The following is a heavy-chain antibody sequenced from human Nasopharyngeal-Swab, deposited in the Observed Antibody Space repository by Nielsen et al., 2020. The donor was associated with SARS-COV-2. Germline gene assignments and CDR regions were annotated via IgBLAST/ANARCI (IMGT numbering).Heavy chain of an antibody. Sequence: GESLKISCAASGFTFSSYGMHWVRQAPGKGLEWVAVIWYDGSNKYHADSVKGRFTISRDNSKNTLYLQMNSLRAEDTAVYYCARGITMVQGVIITNYYYGMDVWGQGTTVTVS. J-gene: IGHJ6*02. D-gene: IGHD3-10*01. V-gene: IGHV3-33*01. CDR3: ARGITMVQGVIITNYYYGMDV. CDR1: GFTFSSYG. CDR2: IWYDGSNK.